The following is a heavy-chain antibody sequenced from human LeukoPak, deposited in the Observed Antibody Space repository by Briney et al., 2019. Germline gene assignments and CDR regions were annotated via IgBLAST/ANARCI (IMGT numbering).Heavy chain of an antibody. CDR2: ISSSGDTT. D-gene: IGHD3-3*01. CDR3: ARDGFCDF. CDR1: GFTFRNFS. V-gene: IGHV3-48*04. J-gene: IGHJ4*02. Sequence: GGSLTLSCAASGFTFRNFSMNWVRQPPGKGLEWVAYISSSGDTTYYADSVNGRFTISRDNAKNSLHLQMNSLRVYDSALYYCARDGFCDFWGQGALVTVSS.